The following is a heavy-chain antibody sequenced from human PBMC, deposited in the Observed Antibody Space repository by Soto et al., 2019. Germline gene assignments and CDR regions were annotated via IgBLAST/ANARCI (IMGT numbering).Heavy chain of an antibody. CDR2: IYYSGST. V-gene: IGHV4-59*08. D-gene: IGHD3-16*02. CDR1: GGSISSYY. CDR3: ARTENYDYVWGSYRPSIRTYFDD. Sequence: SETLSLTCTVSGGSISSYYWSWIRQPPGKGLEWIGYIYYSGSTNYNPSLKSRVTISVDTSKNQFSLKLSSVTAADTAVYYCARTENYDYVWGSYRPSIRTYFDDWGQGTLVTGSS. J-gene: IGHJ4*02.